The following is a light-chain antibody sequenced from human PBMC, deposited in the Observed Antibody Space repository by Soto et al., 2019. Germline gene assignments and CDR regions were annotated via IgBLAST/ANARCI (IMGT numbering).Light chain of an antibody. Sequence: EIVLTQSPATLSLSPGERATLSCRASQSISSYLAWYQQKPGQAPRLLIYDASNRATGIPARFSGSGSGTDFTLNISSLETEDFAVYYCQQRSNWLLTFGGGTKVEIK. CDR2: DAS. J-gene: IGKJ4*01. CDR1: QSISSY. CDR3: QQRSNWLLT. V-gene: IGKV3-11*01.